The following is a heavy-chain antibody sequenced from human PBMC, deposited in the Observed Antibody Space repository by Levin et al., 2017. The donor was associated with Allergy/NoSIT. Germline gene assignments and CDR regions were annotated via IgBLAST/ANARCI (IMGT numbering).Heavy chain of an antibody. Sequence: PSETLSLTCTVSGGSISSSNYYWGWIRQPPGKGLEWIGSMHYNGNSYYNAPLKNQVTISVDSSKNQFSLRLTSVSAPDTAVYYCAVLGIALAGTGGGRDFWGQGTLVTVSS. CDR1: GGSISSSNYY. D-gene: IGHD6-19*01. CDR3: AVLGIALAGTGGGRDF. J-gene: IGHJ4*02. V-gene: IGHV4-39*01. CDR2: MHYNGNS.